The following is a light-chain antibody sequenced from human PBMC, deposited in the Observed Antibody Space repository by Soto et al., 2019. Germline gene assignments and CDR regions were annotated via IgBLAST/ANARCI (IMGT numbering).Light chain of an antibody. J-gene: IGKJ5*01. CDR1: QFVSGSY. CDR2: GAS. Sequence: EIVLTQSPGTLSLSPGERATLSCRASQFVSGSYLAWYQQKPGQAPRLLIYGASSRATGIPDRFSGSGSGTDFTLTISRLEPEDFAVYYCQQYGSSPTTFAQGTRLEIK. V-gene: IGKV3-20*01. CDR3: QQYGSSPTT.